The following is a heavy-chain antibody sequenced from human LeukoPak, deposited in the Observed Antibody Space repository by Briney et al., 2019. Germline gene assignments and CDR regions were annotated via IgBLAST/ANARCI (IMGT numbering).Heavy chain of an antibody. CDR3: ARGQGYNYAPFDY. Sequence: GSSVKVSGKASGGTFSSYAISWVRQAPGQGLEWMGGIIPIFGTANNAQKFQGRVTITTDESTSTAYMELSSLRSEDTAVYYCARGQGYNYAPFDYWGQGTLVTVSS. J-gene: IGHJ4*02. D-gene: IGHD5-18*01. CDR2: IIPIFGTA. V-gene: IGHV1-69*05. CDR1: GGTFSSYA.